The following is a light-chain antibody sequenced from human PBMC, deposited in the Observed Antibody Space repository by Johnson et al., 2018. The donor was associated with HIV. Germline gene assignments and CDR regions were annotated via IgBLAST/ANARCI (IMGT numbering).Light chain of an antibody. J-gene: IGLJ1*01. CDR1: SSNIGNNY. V-gene: IGLV1-51*01. CDR2: DNN. CDR3: GTWDNSLSTGGV. Sequence: QSVLTQPPSVSAAPGQKVTISCSGSSSNIGNNYVSWYQQLPGTAPKLLIYDNNKRPSGIPDRFSGSKSGTSATLDITGLQTGDEADYYCGTWDNSLSTGGVFGTGTKFTVL.